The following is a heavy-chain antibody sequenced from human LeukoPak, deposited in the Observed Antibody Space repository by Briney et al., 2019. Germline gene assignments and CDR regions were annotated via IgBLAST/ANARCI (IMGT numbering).Heavy chain of an antibody. J-gene: IGHJ4*02. V-gene: IGHV5-51*01. CDR3: AREGRSSSPMDY. D-gene: IGHD6-6*01. Sequence: GESLKISCKGXXXXFNXYWXGXVXXXXXXXXXWXXIIXPGDSXTXYXPSFQGQVTISADKSLSTAYLQWGSLKASDTAMYYCAREGRSSSPMDYWGQGTLVTVSS. CDR2: IXPGDSXT. CDR1: XXXFNXYW.